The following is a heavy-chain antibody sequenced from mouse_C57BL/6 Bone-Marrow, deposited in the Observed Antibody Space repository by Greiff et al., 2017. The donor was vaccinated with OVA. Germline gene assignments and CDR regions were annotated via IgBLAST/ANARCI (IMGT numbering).Heavy chain of an antibody. V-gene: IGHV1-26*01. Sequence: EVQLQQSGPELVKPGASVKISCKASGYTFTDYYMNWVKQSHGKSLEWIGDINPNNGGTSYNQKFKGKATLTVDKSSSTAYMELRSLTSEDSAVYYCARGDYGSSPFAYWGQGTLVTVSA. CDR1: GYTFTDYY. CDR2: INPNNGGT. CDR3: ARGDYGSSPFAY. J-gene: IGHJ3*01. D-gene: IGHD1-1*01.